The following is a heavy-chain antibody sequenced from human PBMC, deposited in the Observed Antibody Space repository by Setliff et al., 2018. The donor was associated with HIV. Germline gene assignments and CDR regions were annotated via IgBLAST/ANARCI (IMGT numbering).Heavy chain of an antibody. CDR1: GFTFSSYW. V-gene: IGHV3-23*01. CDR2: VGGSGGNT. CDR3: AKDSKVAYGSSDHQYFHH. Sequence: GGSLRLSCAASGFTFSSYWMHWVRQAPGKGLLWVSVVGGSGGNTYYADSVKGRFTISRDNSKNTLYLQMNSLRAEDTAFYYCAKDSKVAYGSSDHQYFHHWGQGTLVTAPQ. D-gene: IGHD3-22*01. J-gene: IGHJ1*01.